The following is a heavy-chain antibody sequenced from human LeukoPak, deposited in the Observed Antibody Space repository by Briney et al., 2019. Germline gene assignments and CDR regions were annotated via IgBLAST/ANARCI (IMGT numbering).Heavy chain of an antibody. D-gene: IGHD3-9*01. J-gene: IGHJ4*02. CDR3: ARVGTVLRYFDWLFD. Sequence: GASVKVSCEASGGTFSSYAISWVRQAPGQGLEWMGGIIPIFGTANYAQKFQGRVTITADKSTSTAYMELSSLRSEDTAVYYCARVGTVLRYFDWLFDWGQGTLVTVSS. CDR1: GGTFSSYA. CDR2: IIPIFGTA. V-gene: IGHV1-69*06.